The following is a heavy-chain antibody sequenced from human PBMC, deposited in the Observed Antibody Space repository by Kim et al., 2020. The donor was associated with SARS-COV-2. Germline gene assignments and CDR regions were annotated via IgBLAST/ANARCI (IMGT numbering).Heavy chain of an antibody. D-gene: IGHD1-26*01. Sequence: YTPSHKGRVTISVDPSKSQFSLKLSSVTAADTAVYYCARGLGGATQYFDYWGQGTLVTVSS. V-gene: IGHV4-34*01. CDR3: ARGLGGATQYFDY. J-gene: IGHJ4*02.